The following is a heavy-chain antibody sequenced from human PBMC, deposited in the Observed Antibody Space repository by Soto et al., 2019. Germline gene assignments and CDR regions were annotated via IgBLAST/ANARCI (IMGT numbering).Heavy chain of an antibody. V-gene: IGHV3-21*06. CDR1: GFTFTRYS. CDR3: ARESEDLTSNFDY. J-gene: IGHJ4*02. Sequence: LRLSCAASGFTFTRYSMNWVRQAPGKGLGWVSSISSTTNYIYYGDSMKGRFTISRDNAKNSLYLEMNSLRAEDTAVYYCARESEDLTSNFDYWGQGTLVTVSS. CDR2: ISSTTNYI.